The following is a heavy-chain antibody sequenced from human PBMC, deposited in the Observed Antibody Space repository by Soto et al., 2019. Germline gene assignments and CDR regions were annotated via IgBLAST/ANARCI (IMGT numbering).Heavy chain of an antibody. D-gene: IGHD6-6*01. CDR3: ARGSFSSSSSWFDP. CDR2: ISYTGRT. Sequence: SETLSLTCTVSGGSISSDANFWSWIRQLPGRGLEWFGYISYTGRTYYTPSLNSRLTISLDTSKNLFSLRLSAVTAADTAVYFCARGSFSSSSSWFDPWGQGTLVTVSS. V-gene: IGHV4-31*03. J-gene: IGHJ5*02. CDR1: GGSISSDANF.